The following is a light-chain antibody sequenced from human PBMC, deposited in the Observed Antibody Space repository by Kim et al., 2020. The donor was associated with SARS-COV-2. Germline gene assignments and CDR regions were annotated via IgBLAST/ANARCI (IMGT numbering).Light chain of an antibody. CDR3: QKNGSSLVYT. CDR1: QSVSSSY. J-gene: IGKJ2*01. V-gene: IGKV3-20*01. Sequence: EIVLTQSPGTLSLSPGERATLSCRASQSVSSSYLAWYQQKPGQAPRLLIYGASSRATGIPDRFSGSGSGTDFTLTISRLEPEDFAVYYWQKNGSSLVYTFSQGTKLEI. CDR2: GAS.